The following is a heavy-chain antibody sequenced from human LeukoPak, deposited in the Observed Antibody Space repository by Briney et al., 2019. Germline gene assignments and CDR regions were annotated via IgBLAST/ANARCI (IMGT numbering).Heavy chain of an antibody. D-gene: IGHD3-10*01. V-gene: IGHV3-48*03. CDR3: AREGDPMVLEALFDY. CDR1: GFTFSSYE. CDR2: ISSSGSTI. Sequence: GGSLRLSCAASGFTFSSYEMNWVRQAPGKGLEWVSYISSSGSTIYYADSVKGRFTISRDNAKNSLYLQMNSLRAEDTAVYYCAREGDPMVLEALFDYWGQGTLVTVSP. J-gene: IGHJ4*02.